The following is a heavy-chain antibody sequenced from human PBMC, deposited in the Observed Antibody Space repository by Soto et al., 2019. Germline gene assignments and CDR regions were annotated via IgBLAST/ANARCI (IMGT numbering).Heavy chain of an antibody. V-gene: IGHV3-30*18. J-gene: IGHJ6*02. CDR1: GFIFSTYG. CDR3: AKDTATAITSYYFYGMDV. CDR2: ISYDGRNK. Sequence: QMQLVESGGGVVQPGRSLRVSCAASGFIFSTYGMHWVRQAPGKGLEWVAVISYDGRNKYYADSVRGRFTISRDNSKNTLPLQMNSLRGEDTAVYYCAKDTATAITSYYFYGMDVWGQGTTVTVSS. D-gene: IGHD5-12*01.